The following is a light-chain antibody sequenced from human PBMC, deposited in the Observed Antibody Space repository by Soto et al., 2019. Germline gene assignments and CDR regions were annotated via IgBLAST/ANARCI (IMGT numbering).Light chain of an antibody. CDR3: QQYEHLIT. J-gene: IGKJ5*01. CDR1: EDISNS. Sequence: VQMTQSPSSLSASVGRRVTITCQASEDISNSLNWYQQKPGKAPKLLIYDASSLETGVPSRFSGSGSGTDFTFTISSLQPEDLATYYCQQYEHLITFGQGTRLEIK. V-gene: IGKV1-33*01. CDR2: DAS.